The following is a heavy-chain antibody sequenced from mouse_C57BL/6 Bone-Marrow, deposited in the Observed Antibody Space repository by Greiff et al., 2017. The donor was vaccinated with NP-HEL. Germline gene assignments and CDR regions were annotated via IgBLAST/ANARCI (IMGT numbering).Heavy chain of an antibody. CDR2: IHPNSGSN. Sequence: QVQLQQPGAELVKPGASVKLSCKASGYTFTSYWMHWVKQRPGQGLEWIGMIHPNSGSNNYNEKFKSKATLTVDKSSSTAYMQLSSLTSEDSAVYYCAGRRLWRIDYWGQGTSVTVSS. J-gene: IGHJ4*01. CDR1: GYTFTSYW. CDR3: AGRRLWRIDY. V-gene: IGHV1-64*01.